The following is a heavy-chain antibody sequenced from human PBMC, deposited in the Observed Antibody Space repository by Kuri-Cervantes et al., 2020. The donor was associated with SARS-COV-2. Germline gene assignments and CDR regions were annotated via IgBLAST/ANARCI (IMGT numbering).Heavy chain of an antibody. D-gene: IGHD4-11*01. CDR2: ISPDNGDT. CDR3: CKGIIDYCYYKRLFDP. V-gene: IGHV1-3*01. J-gene: IGHJ5*02. Sequence: ASVKVSCKASGYIFTNYAIHWVRQAPGQRLEWLGWISPDNGDTEYSQIFQGRVSFTSDSSPPPAYMELSRLSSEDTAGYSRCKGIIDYCYYKRLFDPWGQGTLVTVSS. CDR1: GYIFTNYA.